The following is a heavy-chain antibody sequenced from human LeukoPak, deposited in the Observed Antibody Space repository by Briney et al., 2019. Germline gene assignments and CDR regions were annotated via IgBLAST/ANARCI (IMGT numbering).Heavy chain of an antibody. J-gene: IGHJ5*02. Sequence: SETLSLTCAVYGGSFSGYYWSWIRQPPGKGLEWIGEINHSGSTNYNPSLKSRVTISVDTSKNQFSLKLSSVTAADTAVYYCASHANVITIFGVVMNWFDPWGQGTLVTVSS. D-gene: IGHD3-3*01. CDR1: GGSFSGYY. CDR2: INHSGST. CDR3: ASHANVITIFGVVMNWFDP. V-gene: IGHV4-34*01.